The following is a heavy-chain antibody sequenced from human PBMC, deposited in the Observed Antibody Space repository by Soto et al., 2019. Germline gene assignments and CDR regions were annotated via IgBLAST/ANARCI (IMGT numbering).Heavy chain of an antibody. V-gene: IGHV1-69*02. D-gene: IGHD2-2*01. CDR3: ARTKEMATSWVDP. J-gene: IGHJ5*02. CDR2: IIPILGIA. Sequence: QVQLVQSGAEVKKPGSSVKVSCKASGGTFSSYTISWVRQAPGQGLEWMGRIIPILGIANYAQKFQGRVTITADKSTSTAYMELSSLRSEDTAVYYCARTKEMATSWVDPWGQGTLVTVSS. CDR1: GGTFSSYT.